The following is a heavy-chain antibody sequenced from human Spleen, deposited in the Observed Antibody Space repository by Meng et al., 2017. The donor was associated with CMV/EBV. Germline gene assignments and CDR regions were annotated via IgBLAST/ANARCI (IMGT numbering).Heavy chain of an antibody. D-gene: IGHD2-2*01. CDR1: TCTFADYF. CDR2: IIPILGIA. J-gene: IGHJ4*02. Sequence: SVKVSCKASTCTFADYFFHWVRQAPGQGLEWMGRIIPILGIANYAQKFQGRVTITADKSTSTAYMELSSLRSEDTAVYYCARGGGYQLPNLWGQGTLVTVSS. V-gene: IGHV1-69*04. CDR3: ARGGGYQLPNL.